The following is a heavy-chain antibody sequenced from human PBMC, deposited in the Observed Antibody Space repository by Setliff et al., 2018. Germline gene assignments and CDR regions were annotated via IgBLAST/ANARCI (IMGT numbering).Heavy chain of an antibody. CDR2: INPNSGGT. J-gene: IGHJ3*02. CDR1: GYTFTGYY. Sequence: VSCKASGYTFTGYYMHWVRQAPGQGLEWMGWINPNSGGTNYAQKFQGWVTMTRGTSISTAYMELSRLRSDDTAVYYCARSRDGGNSSGYSGAFDIWGQGTMVTVSS. CDR3: ARSRDGGNSSGYSGAFDI. V-gene: IGHV1-2*04. D-gene: IGHD3-22*01.